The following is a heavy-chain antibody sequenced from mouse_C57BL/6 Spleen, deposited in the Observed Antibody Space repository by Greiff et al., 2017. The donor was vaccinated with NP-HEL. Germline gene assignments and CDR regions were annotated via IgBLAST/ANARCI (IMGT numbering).Heavy chain of an antibody. CDR1: GYTFTSYW. D-gene: IGHD2-1*01. Sequence: QVQLQQPGAELVRPGSSVKLSCKASGYTFTSYWMHWVKQRPIQGLEWIGNIDPSDSETHYNQKFKDKATVTVDKSSSTAYMQLSSLTSEDSAVYYCATGGNLYYFDYWGQGTTLTVSS. CDR2: IDPSDSET. V-gene: IGHV1-52*01. CDR3: ATGGNLYYFDY. J-gene: IGHJ2*01.